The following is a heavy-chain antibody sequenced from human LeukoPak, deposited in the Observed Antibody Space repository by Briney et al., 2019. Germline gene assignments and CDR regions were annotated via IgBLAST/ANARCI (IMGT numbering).Heavy chain of an antibody. D-gene: IGHD2-2*02. Sequence: ASVKVSCKASGYTFTSYDINWVRQATGQGLEWMGWMNPNSGNTGYAQKFQGRVTITRNTSISTAYMELSSLRSEDTAVYYCARGVYCSSTSCYNLDYWGQGTLVTVPS. J-gene: IGHJ4*02. V-gene: IGHV1-8*01. CDR2: MNPNSGNT. CDR1: GYTFTSYD. CDR3: ARGVYCSSTSCYNLDY.